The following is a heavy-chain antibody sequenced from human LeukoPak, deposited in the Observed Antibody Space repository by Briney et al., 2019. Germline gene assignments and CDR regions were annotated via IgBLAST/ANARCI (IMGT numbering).Heavy chain of an antibody. V-gene: IGHV3-23*01. CDR1: GFTFSSYA. CDR2: ISGSGGST. Sequence: GGSLRLSCAASGFTFSSYAMSWVRQAPGKGLEWVSAISGSGGSTYYADSVKGRFTISRDNSRKTLYLQMKSLRAEETAVYYCAKDRSRGSRGECFVALFSRYFDYWGQGTLVSVSS. J-gene: IGHJ4*02. D-gene: IGHD3-10*01. CDR3: AKDRSRGSRGECFVALFSRYFDY.